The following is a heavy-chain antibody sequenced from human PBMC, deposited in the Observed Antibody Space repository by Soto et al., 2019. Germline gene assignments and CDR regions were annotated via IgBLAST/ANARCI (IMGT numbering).Heavy chain of an antibody. V-gene: IGHV4-59*01. J-gene: IGHJ3*02. CDR3: ARGYYDSNGQSNTFDI. Sequence: QVQLQESGPGLVKPSETLSLTCTVSGASISSSYWSWIRQSPGKGLEWIGYVYYSGSTKYNPSLKSRVTISADTSKNQFSLKLSSVTAADTAVYHCARGYYDSNGQSNTFDIWGQGTMVTVSS. D-gene: IGHD3-22*01. CDR1: GASISSSY. CDR2: VYYSGST.